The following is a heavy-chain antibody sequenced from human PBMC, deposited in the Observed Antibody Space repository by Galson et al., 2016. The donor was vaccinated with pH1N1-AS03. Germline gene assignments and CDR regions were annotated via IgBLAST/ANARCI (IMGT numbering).Heavy chain of an antibody. D-gene: IGHD3-10*01. CDR2: ISPIFGSA. J-gene: IGHJ4*02. Sequence: SVKVSGKASGGTLNNYAINWVRQAPGQGLEWMGGISPIFGSANHAQKLQGRVTITADIFTNTVYMELSSLRSEDTAVYYCARGLTYHFGSGSVFWGQGTLVTVSS. CDR3: ARGLTYHFGSGSVF. CDR1: GGTLNNYA. V-gene: IGHV1-69*06.